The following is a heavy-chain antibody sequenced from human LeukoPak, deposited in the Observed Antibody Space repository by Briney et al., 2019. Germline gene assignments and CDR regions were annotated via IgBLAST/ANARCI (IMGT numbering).Heavy chain of an antibody. V-gene: IGHV4-34*01. CDR2: INHSGST. CDR3: AREDIPSSYDAFGI. CDR1: GGSFSGYY. J-gene: IGHJ3*02. Sequence: SETLSLTCAVYGGSFSGYYWSWIRQPPGKGLEWIGEINHSGSTNYNPSLKSRVTISVDTSKNQFSLKLSSVTAADTAVYYCAREDIPSSYDAFGIWGQGTMVTVSS.